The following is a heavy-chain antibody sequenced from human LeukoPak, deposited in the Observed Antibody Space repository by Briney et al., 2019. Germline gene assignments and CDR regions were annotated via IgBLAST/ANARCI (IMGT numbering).Heavy chain of an antibody. CDR3: ARGRNDNGGMFFDS. V-gene: IGHV4-59*01. Sequence: PSETLSLTCTVSGGSIRSYYWNWIRQATGKGLEWVGFISYSGYTSYSPSLKSRVAISVDTAKSQFSLRLNSMTAADTAIYYCARGRNDNGGMFFDSWAQGNLVTVSS. J-gene: IGHJ4*02. CDR1: GGSIRSYY. D-gene: IGHD4-23*01. CDR2: ISYSGYT.